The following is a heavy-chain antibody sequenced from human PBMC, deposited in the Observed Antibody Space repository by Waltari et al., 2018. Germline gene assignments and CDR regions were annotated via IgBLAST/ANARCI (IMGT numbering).Heavy chain of an antibody. D-gene: IGHD3-16*01. Sequence: QITLKESGPTLVKPTQTLTLTCPFSGFSLSTSGVGVVWIRLPPGKALEWLALIYWNDDKRYSPSLKSRRTNTKDTSKNQVVLTMTNMDPVDTATYYCAHPVPMITFGGVIHPSYFDYWGQGTLVTVSS. J-gene: IGHJ4*02. V-gene: IGHV2-5*01. CDR1: GFSLSTSGVG. CDR3: AHPVPMITFGGVIHPSYFDY. CDR2: IYWNDDK.